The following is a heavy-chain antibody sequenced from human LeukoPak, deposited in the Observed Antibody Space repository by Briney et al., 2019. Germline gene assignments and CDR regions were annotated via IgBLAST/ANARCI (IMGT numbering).Heavy chain of an antibody. CDR2: ISGSGGST. CDR1: GFTFSSYA. CDR3: AKGHSSGYYFDAFDI. V-gene: IGHV3-23*01. D-gene: IGHD3-22*01. Sequence: PGGSLTLSCAASGFTFSSYAMSWVRQAPGQGMEWVSAISGSGGSTYYADSVKGRFTISRDNSKNMMYLQMNSLRAEDMAVYYCAKGHSSGYYFDAFDIWGQGTMVTVSS. J-gene: IGHJ3*02.